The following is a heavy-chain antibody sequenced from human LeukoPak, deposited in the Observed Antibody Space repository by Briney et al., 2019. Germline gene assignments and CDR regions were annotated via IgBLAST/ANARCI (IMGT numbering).Heavy chain of an antibody. Sequence: PGGSLRLSCAASGFTLRTYWMTWVRQAPGRGLEWVANINRDGSGKYYVDSVKGRFSTSRDNAENSLFLQMNNLRVEDTAVYYCARGGSSSSNYWVYWGQGTLVTVSS. CDR1: GFTLRTYW. D-gene: IGHD6-13*01. CDR3: ARGGSSSSNYWVY. J-gene: IGHJ4*02. CDR2: INRDGSGK. V-gene: IGHV3-7*01.